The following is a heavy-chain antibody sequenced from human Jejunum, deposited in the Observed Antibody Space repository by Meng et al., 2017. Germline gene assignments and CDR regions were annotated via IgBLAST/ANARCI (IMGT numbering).Heavy chain of an antibody. D-gene: IGHD3-22*01. Sequence: GGSLRLSCAASGFTFSNYAMNWVRQAPGKGLEWVAAISGSGDSTNYADSVKGRFTISRDNSKNTLFLQMNSLRVEDTAVYYCAKETYSYDSSGYYYIDYFDYWGQGKRVIGSS. J-gene: IGHJ4*02. CDR2: ISGSGDST. V-gene: IGHV3-23*01. CDR1: GFTFSNYA. CDR3: AKETYSYDSSGYYYIDYFDY.